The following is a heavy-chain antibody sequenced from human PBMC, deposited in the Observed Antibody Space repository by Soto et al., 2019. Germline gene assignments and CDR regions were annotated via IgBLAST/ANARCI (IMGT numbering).Heavy chain of an antibody. Sequence: SETLSLTCTVSGGSISSSSYYWGWIRQPPGEGLEWIGSIYYSGSTYYNPSLKSRVTISVDTSKNQFSLKLSSVTAADTAVYYCARHVKYAIDISGQGTMVTVS. CDR2: IYYSGST. D-gene: IGHD3-16*02. CDR1: GGSISSSSYY. V-gene: IGHV4-39*01. J-gene: IGHJ3*02. CDR3: ARHVKYAIDI.